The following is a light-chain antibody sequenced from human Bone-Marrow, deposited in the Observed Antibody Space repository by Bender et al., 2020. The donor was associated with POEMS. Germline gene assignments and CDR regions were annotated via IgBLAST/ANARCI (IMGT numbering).Light chain of an antibody. Sequence: QSALSQPASVSASPGQSITISCTATTSDVGDYNYVSWHQLHTGEAPKLIIYEVSHRPAGVSPRFSGSKSGNTASLTIAGLQAEDEADYYCSSYTTRSTWMFGGGTKLTVL. CDR2: EVS. V-gene: IGLV2-14*01. CDR1: TSDVGDYNY. CDR3: SSYTTRSTWM. J-gene: IGLJ3*02.